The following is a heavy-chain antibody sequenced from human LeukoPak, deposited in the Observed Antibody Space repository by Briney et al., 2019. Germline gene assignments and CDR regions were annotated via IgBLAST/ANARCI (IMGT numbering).Heavy chain of an antibody. Sequence: GGSLRLSCVASGFTLSIYQVNWVRQALGKGPEWLSYISTRSDDIYYAESVKGRFAISRDNAKNSLFLQMDNLRDEDTGIYFCARGMPTRTFDLWGQGTLVTVSS. J-gene: IGHJ4*02. V-gene: IGHV3-21*04. CDR2: ISTRSDDI. D-gene: IGHD1-14*01. CDR1: GFTLSIYQ. CDR3: ARGMPTRTFDL.